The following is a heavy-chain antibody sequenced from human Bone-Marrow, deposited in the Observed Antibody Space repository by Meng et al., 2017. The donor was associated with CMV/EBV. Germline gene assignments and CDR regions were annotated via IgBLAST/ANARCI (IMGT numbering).Heavy chain of an antibody. CDR1: GGSISSSSYY. V-gene: IGHV4-39*01. D-gene: IGHD6-13*01. Sequence: SETLSLTCTVSGGSISSSSYYWGWIRQPPGKGLEWIGSIYYSGSTYYNPSLKSRVTISVDTSKNQFSLKLSSVIAADTAVYYCARHHTGYRNSWYHPGPLDYWGRGTLVTVSS. CDR2: IYYSGST. CDR3: ARHHTGYRNSWYHPGPLDY. J-gene: IGHJ4*02.